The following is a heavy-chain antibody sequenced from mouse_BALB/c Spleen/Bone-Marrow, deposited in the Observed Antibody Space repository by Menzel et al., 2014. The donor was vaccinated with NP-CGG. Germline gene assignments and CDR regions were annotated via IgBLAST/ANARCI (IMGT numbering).Heavy chain of an antibody. CDR1: GYTFTSYY. V-gene: IGHV1S81*02. CDR3: TRSNGNWFAY. Sequence: QVQLQQSGAELVKPGASVKLSCKASGYTFTSYYIYWVKQRPGQGLEWIGEINPSNGGTNFNEKFKSKATLTVDKSSSTAYMQLSSLTSEDSAVYYCTRSNGNWFAYWGQATLVTVSA. D-gene: IGHD2-1*01. J-gene: IGHJ3*01. CDR2: INPSNGGT.